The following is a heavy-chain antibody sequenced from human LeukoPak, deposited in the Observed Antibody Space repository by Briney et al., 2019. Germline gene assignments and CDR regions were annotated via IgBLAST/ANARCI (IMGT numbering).Heavy chain of an antibody. Sequence: ASVKVSCKASGYTFTRYYMHWVRQAPGQGLEWMGIVNPSGGSTTDAQKFRGRLTMTRDMSTSTVYMELSSLRSEDTAVYYCARALAAAAGRRAGMMGDWGQGTLVTVSS. CDR2: VNPSGGST. J-gene: IGHJ4*02. CDR1: GYTFTRYY. D-gene: IGHD6-13*01. CDR3: ARALAAAAGRRAGMMGD. V-gene: IGHV1-46*01.